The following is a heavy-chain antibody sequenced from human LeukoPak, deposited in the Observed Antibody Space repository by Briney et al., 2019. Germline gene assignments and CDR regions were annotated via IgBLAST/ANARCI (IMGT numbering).Heavy chain of an antibody. CDR2: FYYTTNP. Sequence: SETLSLTCSVSGGSIRDHFWSWIRLSPGKGLEWIGNFYYTTNPNYNPSLARRVTISVDTSKNQFSLKLSSVTAADTAVYYCARRGYCSGGACYSFDYWGQGTLVTVSS. J-gene: IGHJ4*02. V-gene: IGHV4-59*08. CDR3: ARRGYCSGGACYSFDY. CDR1: GGSIRDHF. D-gene: IGHD2-15*01.